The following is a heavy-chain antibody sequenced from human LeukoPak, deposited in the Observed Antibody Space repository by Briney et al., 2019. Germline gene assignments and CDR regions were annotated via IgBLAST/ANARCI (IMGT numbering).Heavy chain of an antibody. Sequence: GSSVKVSCKASGGTFSSYAISWVRQAPGQGLEWMGRIIPILGIANYAQKFQGRVTITADKSTSTAYMELSSLRSEDTAVYYCARARDYGGYVVDYWGQGTLVTVSS. V-gene: IGHV1-69*04. CDR2: IIPILGIA. CDR1: GGTFSSYA. J-gene: IGHJ4*02. D-gene: IGHD4-17*01. CDR3: ARARDYGGYVVDY.